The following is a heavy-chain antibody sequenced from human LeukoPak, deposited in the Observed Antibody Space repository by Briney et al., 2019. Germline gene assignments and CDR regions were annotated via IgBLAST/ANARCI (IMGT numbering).Heavy chain of an antibody. V-gene: IGHV4-39*01. Sequence: SETLSLTCSVSGGSIISSSYFWGWIRQPPGKGLEGIGSFHYSGSTYSNPSLRSRVTISVDTSKHQFSLNLTSVTAADTAVYYCARPLKYCSSSTCYSAFDIWGQGTMVTVSS. CDR1: GGSIISSSYF. D-gene: IGHD2-2*01. CDR3: ARPLKYCSSSTCYSAFDI. CDR2: FHYSGST. J-gene: IGHJ3*02.